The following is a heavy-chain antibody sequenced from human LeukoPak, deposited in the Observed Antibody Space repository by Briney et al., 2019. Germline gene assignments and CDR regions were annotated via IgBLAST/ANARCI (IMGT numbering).Heavy chain of an antibody. V-gene: IGHV4-4*09. Sequence: PSETLSLTCTVSVVAMCAFQWSGARHSPEKGLEWMGCDNNKGETNYYPSLKSRVITSVDTYNSQFSLKLTFVTAADTAVYYCATSNDAKTAPFDHWGQGALVTVSS. J-gene: IGHJ5*02. D-gene: IGHD2-8*01. CDR2: DNNKGET. CDR1: VVAMCAFQ. CDR3: ATSNDAKTAPFDH.